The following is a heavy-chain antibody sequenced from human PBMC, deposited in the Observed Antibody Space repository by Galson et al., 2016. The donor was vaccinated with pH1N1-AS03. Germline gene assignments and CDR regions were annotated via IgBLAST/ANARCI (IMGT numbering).Heavy chain of an antibody. CDR3: ARESRGVGAIEVGFDP. CDR2: VSYDGSNK. CDR1: GFTLSHYG. Sequence: SLRLSCAASGFTLSHYGMHWVLQAPGKGLECLAVVSYDGSNKYYGDSVKGRFTISRDNSKNTLFLQVNGLRPEETGVYYCARESRGVGAIEVGFDPWGQGTLVTVSS. D-gene: IGHD1-26*01. V-gene: IGHV3-30*01. J-gene: IGHJ5*02.